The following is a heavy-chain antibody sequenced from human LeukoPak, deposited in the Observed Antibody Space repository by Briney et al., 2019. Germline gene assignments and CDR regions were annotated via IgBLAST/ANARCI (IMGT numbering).Heavy chain of an antibody. D-gene: IGHD1-26*01. CDR2: ITSSNNYI. CDR1: GFTFSSYS. CDR3: ARRIIVGTADPIDY. V-gene: IGHV3-21*01. Sequence: PGGSLRLSCAGSGFTFSSYSMNWVRQAPGKGLEWVSSITSSNNYIYYADSMKGRFTISRDNAKNSLYLQINSLRAEDTAVYYCARRIIVGTADPIDYWGRGILVTVSS. J-gene: IGHJ4*02.